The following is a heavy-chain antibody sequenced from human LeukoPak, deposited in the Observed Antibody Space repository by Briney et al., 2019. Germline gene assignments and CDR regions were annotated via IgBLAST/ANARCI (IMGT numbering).Heavy chain of an antibody. J-gene: IGHJ4*02. CDR1: GYSFTSYW. CDR2: IYPGDSDT. D-gene: IGHD2-2*01. Sequence: GESLKISCKGSGYSFTSYWIGWVRQMPGKGLEWMGIIYPGDSDTRYSPSFQGQVTISADESISTAYLQWSSLKASDTAMYYCARLRGDIVVVPAAAYFDYWGQGTLVTVSS. CDR3: ARLRGDIVVVPAAAYFDY. V-gene: IGHV5-51*01.